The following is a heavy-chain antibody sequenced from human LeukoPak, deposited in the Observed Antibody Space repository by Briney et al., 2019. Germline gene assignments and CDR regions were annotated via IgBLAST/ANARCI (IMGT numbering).Heavy chain of an antibody. CDR1: GGTFSSYA. Sequence: GASVKVSCKASGGTFSSYAISWVRQAPGQGLEWMGGIIPIFGTANYAQKFQGRVTITTDESTSTAYMELSSLRSEDTAVYYCARDRGVVPAAIIFDYWGQGTLVTVSS. CDR3: ARDRGVVPAAIIFDY. D-gene: IGHD2-2*02. CDR2: IIPIFGTA. J-gene: IGHJ4*02. V-gene: IGHV1-69*05.